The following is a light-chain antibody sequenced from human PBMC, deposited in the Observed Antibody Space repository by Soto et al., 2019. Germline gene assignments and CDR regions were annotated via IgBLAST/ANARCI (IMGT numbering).Light chain of an antibody. Sequence: EIVLTQSPGTLSLSPGERATLSCRTSQSVSSSYLAWYQQKPGQAPRLLIYGASSRATGIADRFSGSGSGTDFTLTISRLEPGDFAVYYCQHYGSSPYTFGQGTKLEIK. V-gene: IGKV3-20*01. CDR2: GAS. CDR1: QSVSSSY. CDR3: QHYGSSPYT. J-gene: IGKJ2*01.